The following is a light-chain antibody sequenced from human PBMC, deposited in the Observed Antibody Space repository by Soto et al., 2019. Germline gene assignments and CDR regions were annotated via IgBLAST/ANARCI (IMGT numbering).Light chain of an antibody. CDR2: GAS. J-gene: IGKJ2*01. CDR3: QQSYRSPYT. Sequence: IQLTQSPSSLSASVGDRVTVTCRASQNINIYLNWYQQKPGKAPTLLIYGASSLQSGVPSRFSGGVSRTDFTLTISSLQAEDFATSYCQQSYRSPYTFGQGTRLEI. V-gene: IGKV1-39*01. CDR1: QNINIY.